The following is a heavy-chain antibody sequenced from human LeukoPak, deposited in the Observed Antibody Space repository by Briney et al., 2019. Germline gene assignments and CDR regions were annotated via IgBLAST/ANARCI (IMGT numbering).Heavy chain of an antibody. CDR3: ARMITLSNGRYSSKTLDY. V-gene: IGHV2-70*11. Sequence: ESGPALVKPTQTLTLTCTFSGFSLSTSGMCVSWIRQPPGKALEWLARIDWDDDKYYSTSLKTRLTISKDTSKNQGVLTMTNMDPVDTATYYCARMITLSNGRYSSKTLDYWGQGTLVTVSS. D-gene: IGHD5-18*01. CDR1: GFSLSTSGMC. J-gene: IGHJ4*02. CDR2: IDWDDDK.